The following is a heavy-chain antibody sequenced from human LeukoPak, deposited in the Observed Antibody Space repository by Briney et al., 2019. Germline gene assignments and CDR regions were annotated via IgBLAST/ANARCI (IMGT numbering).Heavy chain of an antibody. V-gene: IGHV1-2*02. Sequence: ASVKVSCKASGYTFTGYYMHWVRQAPGQGLEWMGWINPNSGGTNYAQKFQGRVTMTRDTSISTAYMELSRLRSDDTAVYYWARGMGVYYYDSSGYYWAYYFDYWGQGTLVTVSS. D-gene: IGHD3-22*01. J-gene: IGHJ4*02. CDR1: GYTFTGYY. CDR2: INPNSGGT. CDR3: ARGMGVYYYDSSGYYWAYYFDY.